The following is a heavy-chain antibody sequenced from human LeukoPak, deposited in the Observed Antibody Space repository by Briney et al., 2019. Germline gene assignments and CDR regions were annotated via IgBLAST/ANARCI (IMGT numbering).Heavy chain of an antibody. J-gene: IGHJ4*02. CDR3: ARRDYGEHFDY. CDR2: IYYSGST. D-gene: IGHD4-17*01. Sequence: KSSETLSLTCTVSGGSISSYYWSWIRQPPGKGLEWIGYIYYSGSTNYNPSLKSRVTISVDTSKNQFSLKLSSVTAADTAVYYCARRDYGEHFDYWGQGTLVTVSP. CDR1: GGSISSYY. V-gene: IGHV4-59*01.